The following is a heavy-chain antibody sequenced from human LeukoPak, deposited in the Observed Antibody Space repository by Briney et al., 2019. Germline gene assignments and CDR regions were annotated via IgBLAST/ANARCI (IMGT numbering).Heavy chain of an antibody. CDR1: GGTFSSYA. CDR3: ARDGPNWFDP. Sequence: ASVKVSCKASGGTFSSYAISWVRQAPGQGLGWMGGIIPIFGTANYAQKFQGRVTITADESTSTAYMELSSLRSEDTAVYYCARDGPNWFDPWGQGTLVTVSS. V-gene: IGHV1-69*13. J-gene: IGHJ5*02. CDR2: IIPIFGTA.